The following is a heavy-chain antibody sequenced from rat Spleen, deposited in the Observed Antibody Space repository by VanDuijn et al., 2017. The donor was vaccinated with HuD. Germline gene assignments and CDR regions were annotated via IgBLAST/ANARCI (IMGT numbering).Heavy chain of an antibody. J-gene: IGHJ2*01. CDR1: GFTFSNYY. V-gene: IGHV5-20*01. CDR3: AKEGLYSSLDY. CDR2: ISYDGNTT. Sequence: EVQLVESGGGLVQPGRSMKLSCAALGFTFSNYYMAWVRQAPTKGLEWVASISYDGNTTYYRDSVKGRFTISRDSAKSTLYLQMASLRSEDTATYYCAKEGLYSSLDYWGQGVMVTVSS. D-gene: IGHD1-2*01.